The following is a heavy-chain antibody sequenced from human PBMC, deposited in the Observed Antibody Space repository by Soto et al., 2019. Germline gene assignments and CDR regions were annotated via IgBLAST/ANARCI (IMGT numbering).Heavy chain of an antibody. CDR3: ARISCTSPTCYADY. V-gene: IGHV5-51*01. J-gene: IGHJ4*02. CDR1: GNTFSNSL. D-gene: IGHD2-2*01. Sequence: XESLKVSCKSSGNTFSNSLIGLVLQMPGKGLEWMGFIFPGDSDTRYSPPFQGQVTISADKSISTAYLQWSSLKASDTAMYYCARISCTSPTCYADYWGQGTLVTVSS. CDR2: IFPGDSDT.